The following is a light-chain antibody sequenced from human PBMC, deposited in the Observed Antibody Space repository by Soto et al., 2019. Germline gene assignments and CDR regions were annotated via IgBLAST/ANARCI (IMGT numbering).Light chain of an antibody. CDR2: DAS. V-gene: IGKV3-20*01. Sequence: EIVLTQSPGTLSLSPGERATLSCRASQSIPNNYLAWYQQKPGQAPRLLIDDASNRATGIPDRFSGSGSGRDFTITISSMEPEDFELYYCQQCATVPLTFGQGTKVEIK. J-gene: IGKJ1*01. CDR3: QQCATVPLT. CDR1: QSIPNNY.